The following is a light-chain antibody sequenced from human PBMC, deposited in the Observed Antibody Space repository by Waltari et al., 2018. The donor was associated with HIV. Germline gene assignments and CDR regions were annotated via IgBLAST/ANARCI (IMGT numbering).Light chain of an antibody. CDR2: NND. Sequence: QSLLTQPPSVSAAPGQIVPLSCPGTHSNIGTNYISWYQPRPETAPKRIIYNNDNRPAGIPDRFSGSKSGTSATLGVSGLQTGDEADYFCGTWDTTLSAVVFGGGTKLTVL. CDR3: GTWDTTLSAVV. CDR1: HSNIGTNY. V-gene: IGLV1-51*01. J-gene: IGLJ2*01.